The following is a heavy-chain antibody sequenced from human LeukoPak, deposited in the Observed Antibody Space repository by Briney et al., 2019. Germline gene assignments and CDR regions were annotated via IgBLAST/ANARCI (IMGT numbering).Heavy chain of an antibody. J-gene: IGHJ4*02. V-gene: IGHV1-18*01. CDR2: ISAYNGNT. Sequence: ASVKVSCKASGYTFTSYGISWVRQAPGQGLEWMGWISAYNGNTNYAQKLQGRVTMTTDTSTSTAYMELRSLRSDDTAVYYCARGRVYDSSGYWGDYWGQGTLVTVSS. CDR3: ARGRVYDSSGYWGDY. D-gene: IGHD3-22*01. CDR1: GYTFTSYG.